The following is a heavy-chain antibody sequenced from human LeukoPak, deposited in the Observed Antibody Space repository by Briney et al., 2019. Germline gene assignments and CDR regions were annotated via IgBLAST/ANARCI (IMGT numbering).Heavy chain of an antibody. D-gene: IGHD3-22*01. CDR2: IYYSGST. J-gene: IGHJ3*02. V-gene: IGHV4-34*01. Sequence: SETLSLTCAVYGGSFSGYYWGWIRQPPGKGLEWIGSIYYSGSTYYNPSLKSRVTISVDTSKNQFSLKLSSVTAADTAVYYCARAMIVVVTLDAFDIWGQGTMVTVSS. CDR3: ARAMIVVVTLDAFDI. CDR1: GGSFSGYY.